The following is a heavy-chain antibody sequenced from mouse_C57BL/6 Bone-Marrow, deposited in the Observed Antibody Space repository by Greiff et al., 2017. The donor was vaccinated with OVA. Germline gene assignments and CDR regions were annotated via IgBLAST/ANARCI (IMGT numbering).Heavy chain of an antibody. CDR1: GFTFSSYA. CDR3: ASGNWAFAY. J-gene: IGHJ3*01. Sequence: DVHLVESGGGLVKPGGSLKLSCAASGFTFSSYAMSWVRQSPEKRLEWVATISDGGSYTYYPDNVKGRFTISRDNAKNNLYLQMSHLKSEDTAMYYCASGNWAFAYWGQGTLVTVSA. CDR2: ISDGGSYT. D-gene: IGHD4-1*01. V-gene: IGHV5-4*01.